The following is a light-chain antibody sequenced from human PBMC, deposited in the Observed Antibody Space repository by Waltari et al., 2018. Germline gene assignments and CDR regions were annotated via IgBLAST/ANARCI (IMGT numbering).Light chain of an antibody. J-gene: IGLJ2*01. Sequence: QSALTQPRSVSGSPGQSVTISCTGTSSDVGGYNYVFWYQQHPDKATKLMIYDVTKRLSGFPERRSGSKSDYTASLTISTFRAEDEAKYDCCSYVSTSVLFGGATKPSVL. CDR1: SSDVGGYNY. CDR3: CSYVSTSVL. CDR2: DVT. V-gene: IGLV2-11*01.